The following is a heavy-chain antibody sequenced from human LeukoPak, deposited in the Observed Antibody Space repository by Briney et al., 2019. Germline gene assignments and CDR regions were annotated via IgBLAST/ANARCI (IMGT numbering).Heavy chain of an antibody. V-gene: IGHV1-46*01. CDR2: INPSGGST. CDR3: ARGPYSSSWFRSDYYYMDV. J-gene: IGHJ6*03. D-gene: IGHD6-13*01. Sequence: ASVKVSCKASGYTFTSYYMHWVRQAPGQGLEWMGIINPSGGSTSYAQKFQGRVTISVDTSKNQFSLKLSSVTAADTAVYYCARGPYSSSWFRSDYYYMDVWGKGTTVTVSS. CDR1: GYTFTSYY.